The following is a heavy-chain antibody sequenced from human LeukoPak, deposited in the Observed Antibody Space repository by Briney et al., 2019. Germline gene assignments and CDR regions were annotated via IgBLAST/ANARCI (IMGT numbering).Heavy chain of an antibody. J-gene: IGHJ1*01. CDR2: ISSDGTVT. CDR3: ARDLGFSPAH. Sequence: GGSLRLSCVASGSALSDSWMHWVRQAPGKGLVWVSHISSDGTVTNYADFVKGRFIISRDNAKNTVFLQMNGLRAEDTSVYYCARDLGFSPAHWGQGTLVTVSS. V-gene: IGHV3-74*01. CDR1: GSALSDSW. D-gene: IGHD7-27*01.